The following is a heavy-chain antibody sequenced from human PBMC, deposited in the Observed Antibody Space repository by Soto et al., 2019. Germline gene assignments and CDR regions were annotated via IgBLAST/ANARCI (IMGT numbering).Heavy chain of an antibody. D-gene: IGHD2-15*01. CDR1: GFTFSSYA. Sequence: GGSLRLSCAASGFTFSSYAMSWVRQAPGKELEWVSAISGSGGSTYYADSVKGRFTISRDNSKNTLYLQMNSLRAEDTAVYYCAKDKVYCSGGSCYRWTYCFDYWGQGTLVTVSS. CDR3: AKDKVYCSGGSCYRWTYCFDY. J-gene: IGHJ4*02. V-gene: IGHV3-23*01. CDR2: ISGSGGST.